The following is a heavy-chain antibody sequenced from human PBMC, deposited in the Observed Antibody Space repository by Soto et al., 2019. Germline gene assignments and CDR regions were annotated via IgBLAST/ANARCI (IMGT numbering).Heavy chain of an antibody. Sequence: ASVKVSCKGSGYTFNDYDINWVRQAPGQGLEWMGWVNPRSGNTDYAQNFQGRVTMTRDFFTGTAYMELYSLTSEGTAVYYCARRARMGTQLWLPFALWAQGSLVTVSS. CDR3: ARRARMGTQLWLPFAL. V-gene: IGHV1-8*01. CDR1: GYTFNDYD. CDR2: VNPRSGNT. J-gene: IGHJ4*02. D-gene: IGHD5-18*01.